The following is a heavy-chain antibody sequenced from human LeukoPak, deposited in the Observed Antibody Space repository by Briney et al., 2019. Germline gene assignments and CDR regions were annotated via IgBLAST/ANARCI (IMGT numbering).Heavy chain of an antibody. Sequence: KASETLSLTCTVSGGSISSYYWSWIRQPPGKGLEWIGYIYYSGSTNYNPSLKSRVTISVDTSKNQFSLKLSSVTAADTAVYYCARIRGWYYSDYWGQGTLVTVSS. D-gene: IGHD3-10*01. CDR1: GGSISSYY. J-gene: IGHJ4*02. CDR3: ARIRGWYYSDY. V-gene: IGHV4-59*12. CDR2: IYYSGST.